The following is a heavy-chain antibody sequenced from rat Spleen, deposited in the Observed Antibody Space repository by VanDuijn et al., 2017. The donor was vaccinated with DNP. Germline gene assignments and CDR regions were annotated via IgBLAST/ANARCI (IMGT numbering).Heavy chain of an antibody. CDR3: AGRPPPTRGPFDY. J-gene: IGHJ2*01. D-gene: IGHD1-4*01. CDR2: ISPSGGST. CDR1: GFTFSNYG. Sequence: EVQLVESDGGLVQPGRSLKLSCAASGFTFSNYGMHWIRQAPTKGLEWVASISPSGGSTYYRDSVKGRFSISKDNAKITLYLHVNRLRSEDTATYYCAGRPPPTRGPFDYWGQGVMVTVSS. V-gene: IGHV5-19*01.